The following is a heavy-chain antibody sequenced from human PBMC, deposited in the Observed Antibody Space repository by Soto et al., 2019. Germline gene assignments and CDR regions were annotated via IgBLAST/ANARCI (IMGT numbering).Heavy chain of an antibody. V-gene: IGHV3-11*06. CDR3: ARVRSGTYNAFDL. J-gene: IGHJ3*01. Sequence: QVQLVESGGGLVRPGGSLRLSCAASGFTFSTFYMNWVRQAPGKGLEWVSFLSSESTFISYADSVKGRFTISRDNSKKSLFRQMDSLRVEDTAVYYCARVRSGTYNAFDLWGQGTVVTVSS. CDR2: LSSESTFI. D-gene: IGHD1-26*01. CDR1: GFTFSTFY.